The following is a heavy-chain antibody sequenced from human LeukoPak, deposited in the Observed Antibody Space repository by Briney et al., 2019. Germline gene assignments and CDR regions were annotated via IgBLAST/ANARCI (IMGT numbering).Heavy chain of an antibody. CDR1: GFTFSSYS. D-gene: IGHD3-22*01. CDR3: AKPPPTYYYDSSGFGAAFDI. CDR2: ISSSSSYI. J-gene: IGHJ3*02. V-gene: IGHV3-21*04. Sequence: GGSLRLSCAASGFTFSSYSMNWVRQAPGKGLEWVSSISSSSSYIYYADSVKGRFTISRDNAKNTLYLQMNSLRAEDTAVYYCAKPPPTYYYDSSGFGAAFDIWGQGTMVTVSS.